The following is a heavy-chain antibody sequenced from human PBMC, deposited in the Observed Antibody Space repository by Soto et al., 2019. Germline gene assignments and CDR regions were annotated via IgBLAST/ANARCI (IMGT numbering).Heavy chain of an antibody. V-gene: IGHV4-61*01. D-gene: IGHD6-13*01. J-gene: IGHJ4*02. CDR3: ARDDSSWYFDY. CDR2: IYYSVST. CDR1: GGSVSSGSYY. Sequence: QVQLQESGPGLVKPSETLSLTCTVSGGSVSSGSYYWSWIRQPPGKGLEWIGYIYYSVSTNYNPSLKSRVTISVDTSKNQFSLKLSSVTAADTAVYYCARDDSSWYFDYWGQGTLVTVSS.